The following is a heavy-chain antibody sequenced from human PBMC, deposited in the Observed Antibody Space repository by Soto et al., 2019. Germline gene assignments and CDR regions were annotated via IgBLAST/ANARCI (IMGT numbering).Heavy chain of an antibody. CDR2: IDPSDSYT. J-gene: IGHJ6*02. Sequence: GESLEISCKGSGYSFTSYWISWVRQMPGKGLEWMGRIDPSDSYTNYSPSFQGHVTISADKSISTAYLQWSSLKASDTAMYYCARSEVVPAASFYYYYGMDVWGQGTTVTVSS. CDR3: ARSEVVPAASFYYYYGMDV. V-gene: IGHV5-10-1*01. D-gene: IGHD2-2*01. CDR1: GYSFTSYW.